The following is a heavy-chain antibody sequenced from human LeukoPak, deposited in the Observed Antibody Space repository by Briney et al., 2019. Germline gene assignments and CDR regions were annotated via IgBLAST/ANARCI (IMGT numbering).Heavy chain of an antibody. CDR3: AKPTTVTGRKLQAFDY. CDR1: GFPFNNYA. Sequence: PGGSLRLSCAASGFPFNNYAMSWVRQAPGKGLEWVSSISGSGGSTYYADSVKDRITISRDNSKSTLYLQMNSLRAEDTAVYYCAKPTTVTGRKLQAFDYWGQGTLVTVSS. D-gene: IGHD4-17*01. J-gene: IGHJ4*02. V-gene: IGHV3-23*01. CDR2: ISGSGGST.